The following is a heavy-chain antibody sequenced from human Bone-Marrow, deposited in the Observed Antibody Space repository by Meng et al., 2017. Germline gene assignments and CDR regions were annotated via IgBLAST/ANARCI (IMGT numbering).Heavy chain of an antibody. V-gene: IGHV3-30*01. CDR3: AGELLLRVDAFVF. D-gene: IGHD5-18*01. J-gene: IGHJ3*01. Sequence: GESLKISCAASGFTFSSYAMHWVRQAPGKGLEWVAVISYDGSNKYYADSVKGRFTISRDNSKNTLYLQMNSLRAEDTAVYYCAGELLLRVDAFVFWGQGTMVTVSS. CDR1: GFTFSSYA. CDR2: ISYDGSNK.